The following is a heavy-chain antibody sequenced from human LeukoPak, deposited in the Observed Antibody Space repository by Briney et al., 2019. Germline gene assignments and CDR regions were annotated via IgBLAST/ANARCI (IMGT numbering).Heavy chain of an antibody. CDR3: ARVGESSGWFNQEYYFDY. J-gene: IGHJ4*02. V-gene: IGHV1-8*01. CDR1: GYTFTRYD. CDR2: MNPNSGNT. Sequence: ASVKVSCKASGYTFTRYDINWVRQATGQGLEWMGWMNPNSGNTGYAQKFQGRVTMTRNTSISTAYMEPSSLRSEDTAVYYCARVGESSGWFNQEYYFDYWGQGTLVTVSS. D-gene: IGHD6-19*01.